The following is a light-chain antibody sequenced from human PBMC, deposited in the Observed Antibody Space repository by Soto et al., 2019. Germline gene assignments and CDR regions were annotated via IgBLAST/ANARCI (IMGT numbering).Light chain of an antibody. V-gene: IGKV1-39*01. J-gene: IGKJ1*01. CDR2: AAS. CDR1: QSISSF. CDR3: QQSYGASGT. Sequence: DIQMTQSPSSLSASVGDRVTITCRASQSISSFLNWFQQKPGKAPKLLIYAASTLQGGVPSRFSGSGSGTGFALTISSLQPEDFATYYCQQSYGASGTFGQGTKVDIK.